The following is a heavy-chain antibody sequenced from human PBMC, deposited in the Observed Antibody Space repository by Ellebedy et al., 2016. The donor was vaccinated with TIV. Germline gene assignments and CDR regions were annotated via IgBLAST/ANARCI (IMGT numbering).Heavy chain of an antibody. J-gene: IGHJ6*02. CDR3: AKEMDENAMDD. CDR2: IDPRDSYT. Sequence: GESLKISXKGSGFTFTAYFITWVRQVPGKGLEWMGRIDPRDSYTVYSPSFQGHVTISADKSIDTAFLQWNSLEASDTAIYFCAKEMDENAMDDWGQGTTVTVSS. V-gene: IGHV5-10-1*01. CDR1: GFTFTAYF. D-gene: IGHD2-2*03.